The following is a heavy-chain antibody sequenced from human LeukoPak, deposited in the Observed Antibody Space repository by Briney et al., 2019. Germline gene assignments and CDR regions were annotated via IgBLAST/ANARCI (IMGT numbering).Heavy chain of an antibody. CDR3: ASAYCGGDCYFEY. Sequence: PSETLSLTCAVSGGSISSGGYSWIWIRQPPGKGLECIGYIYHSGSTYYNPSLKSRVTISVDRSKNQFSLKLSSVTDADTAVYYCASAYCGGDCYFEYWGQGTLVTVS. D-gene: IGHD2-21*02. CDR1: GGSISSGGYS. CDR2: IYHSGST. J-gene: IGHJ4*02. V-gene: IGHV4-30-2*01.